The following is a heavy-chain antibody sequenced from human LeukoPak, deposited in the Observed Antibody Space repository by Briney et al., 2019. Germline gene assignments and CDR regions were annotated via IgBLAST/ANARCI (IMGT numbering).Heavy chain of an antibody. D-gene: IGHD2-15*01. CDR2: IYYSGST. Sequence: SQTLSLTCTVSGGSISSGDYYWSWIRQPPGKGLEWIGYIYYSGSTYYNPSLKSRVTISVDTSKNQFSLKLSSVTAADTAVYYRARGLLLYWYFDLWGRGTLVTVSS. J-gene: IGHJ2*01. CDR3: ARGLLLYWYFDL. V-gene: IGHV4-30-4*01. CDR1: GGSISSGDYY.